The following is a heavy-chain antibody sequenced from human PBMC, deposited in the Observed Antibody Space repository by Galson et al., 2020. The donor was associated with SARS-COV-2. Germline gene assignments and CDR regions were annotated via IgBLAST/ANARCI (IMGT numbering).Heavy chain of an antibody. CDR2: ISYDGSNK. Sequence: GSLRLSCAASGFTFSSYAMHWVRQAPGKGLEWVAVISYDGSNKYYADSVKGRFTISRDNSKNTLYLQMNSLRAEDTAVYYCARDAITFGGVIPTLEDYGMDVWGQGTTVTVSS. V-gene: IGHV3-30-3*01. CDR1: GFTFSSYA. CDR3: ARDAITFGGVIPTLEDYGMDV. J-gene: IGHJ6*02. D-gene: IGHD3-16*02.